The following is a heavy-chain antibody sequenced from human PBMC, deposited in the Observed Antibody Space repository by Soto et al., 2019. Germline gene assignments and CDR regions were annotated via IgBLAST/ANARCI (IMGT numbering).Heavy chain of an antibody. CDR2: INPNSGGT. J-gene: IGHJ2*01. D-gene: IGHD6-6*01. CDR1: GYTFNFYD. V-gene: IGHV1-2*02. Sequence: XSVKVSYKASGYTFNFYDMDLVRQAPGQGLEWMGWINPNSGGTNYAQKFQGRVTLTRDTSISTAYMELSSLRSDDTAVYYCTRDASSFSLLGARIPKNCYFDLWGRGTLVTVSS. CDR3: TRDASSFSLLGARIPKNCYFDL.